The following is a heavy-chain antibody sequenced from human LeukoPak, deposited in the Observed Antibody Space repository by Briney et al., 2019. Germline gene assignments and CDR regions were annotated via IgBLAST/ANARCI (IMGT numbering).Heavy chain of an antibody. J-gene: IGHJ4*02. CDR3: ARGGPCDSSDYCNY. CDR1: GFTFSSYW. V-gene: IGHV3-7*01. Sequence: GGSMRLSCAASGFTFSSYWMNWVRQAPGKGLEWVANIKQDGSEKYYVDSVKGRFTISRDNAKNSLYLQMNSLRAEDTAVYYCARGGPCDSSDYCNYWGQGALVTVSS. D-gene: IGHD3-22*01. CDR2: IKQDGSEK.